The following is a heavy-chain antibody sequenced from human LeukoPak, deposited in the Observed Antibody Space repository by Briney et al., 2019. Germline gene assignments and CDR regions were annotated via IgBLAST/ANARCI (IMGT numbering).Heavy chain of an antibody. J-gene: IGHJ4*02. V-gene: IGHV1-18*01. Sequence: ASVKVSCKASGYTLTSYGISWVRQAPGQGLEWMGWISAYNGNTNYAQKLQGRVTMTTDTSTSTAYMELRSLRSDDTAVYYCARVTPTYYYDSSGYYYGPFDYWGQGTLVTVSS. CDR2: ISAYNGNT. CDR3: ARVTPTYYYDSSGYYYGPFDY. D-gene: IGHD3-22*01. CDR1: GYTLTSYG.